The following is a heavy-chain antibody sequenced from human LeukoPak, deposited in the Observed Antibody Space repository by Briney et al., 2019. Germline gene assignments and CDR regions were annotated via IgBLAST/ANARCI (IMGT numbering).Heavy chain of an antibody. CDR3: ATYYYDSSGYSFDY. J-gene: IGHJ4*02. Sequence: ASVKVSCRFSGYTLTELSMHWVRQAPGKGREWMGGFDPEDGETIYAQKFQGRVTMTEDTSTDTAYMELSSLRSEDTAVYYCATYYYDSSGYSFDYWGQGTLVTVSS. D-gene: IGHD3-22*01. CDR2: FDPEDGET. CDR1: GYTLTELS. V-gene: IGHV1-24*01.